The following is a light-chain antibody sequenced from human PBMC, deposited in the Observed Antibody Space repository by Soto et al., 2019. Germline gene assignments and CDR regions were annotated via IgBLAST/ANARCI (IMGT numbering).Light chain of an antibody. V-gene: IGKV1-17*01. CDR1: QGIRDA. J-gene: IGKJ2*01. CDR2: SAS. Sequence: DIQMTQSPSSLSASVGDRVTITCRASQGIRDALGWYQQKPGKVPKRLIYSASNLQSGVPSRFSGSGSETEFTLTISSLQPEDFATYYCLQHSDYPFSFDQGTRLEI. CDR3: LQHSDYPFS.